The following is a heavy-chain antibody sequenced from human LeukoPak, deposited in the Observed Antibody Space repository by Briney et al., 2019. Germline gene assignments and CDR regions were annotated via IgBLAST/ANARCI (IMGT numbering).Heavy chain of an antibody. CDR2: INWNGGST. D-gene: IGHD3-22*01. J-gene: IGHJ4*02. V-gene: IGHV3-20*04. Sequence: GGSLRLSCAASGFTFDDYGMSWVRQAPGKGLEWVSGINWNGGSTDYADSVKGRFTISRDNAKNSLYLQMNSLRAEDTALSYCARDGDSYYDDSSKVGYFDYWGQGTLVTVSS. CDR3: ARDGDSYYDDSSKVGYFDY. CDR1: GFTFDDYG.